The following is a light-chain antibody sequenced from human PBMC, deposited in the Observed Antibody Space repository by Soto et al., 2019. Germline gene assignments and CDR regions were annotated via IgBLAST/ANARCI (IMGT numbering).Light chain of an antibody. CDR1: SSDVGGYNY. Sequence: QSALTQPASVTGSPGQSITISCTGTSSDVGGYNYVSWYQQHPGKAPKLMIYDVSNRPSGVSNRFSGSKSGNTASLTISVLQADDEADYYCSSYTSSSTGVFGTGTKVTVL. CDR2: DVS. V-gene: IGLV2-14*01. J-gene: IGLJ1*01. CDR3: SSYTSSSTGV.